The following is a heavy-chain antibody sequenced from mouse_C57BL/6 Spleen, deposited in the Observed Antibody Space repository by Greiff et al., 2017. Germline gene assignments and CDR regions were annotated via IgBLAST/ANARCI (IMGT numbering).Heavy chain of an antibody. CDR2: IYPGDGDT. V-gene: IGHV1-82*01. CDR1: GYAFSSSW. Sequence: VQLQQSGPELVKPGASVKISCKASGYAFSSSWMNWVKQRPGKGLEWIGRIYPGDGDTNYNGKFKGKATLTADTSSSTAYMQLSSLTSEDSAVYFCARHYYGSSYGYWYFDVWGTGTTVTVSS. CDR3: ARHYYGSSYGYWYFDV. J-gene: IGHJ1*03. D-gene: IGHD1-1*01.